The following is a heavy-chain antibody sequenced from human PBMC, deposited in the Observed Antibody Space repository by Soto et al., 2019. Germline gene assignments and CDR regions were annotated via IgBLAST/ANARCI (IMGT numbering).Heavy chain of an antibody. CDR1: GGSFSGYY. V-gene: IGHV4-34*01. Sequence: SETLSLTCAVYGGSFSGYYWSRIRQPPGKGLEWIGEINHSGSTNYNPSLKSRVTISGDTSKNQFSLKLSSVTAADTAVYYCASAGGIAVAGYFDYWGQGTPVTVSS. CDR3: ASAGGIAVAGYFDY. J-gene: IGHJ4*02. CDR2: INHSGST. D-gene: IGHD6-13*01.